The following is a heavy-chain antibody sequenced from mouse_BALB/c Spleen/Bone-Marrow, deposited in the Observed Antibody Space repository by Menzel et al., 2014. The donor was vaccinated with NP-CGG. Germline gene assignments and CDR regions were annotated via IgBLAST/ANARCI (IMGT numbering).Heavy chain of an antibody. CDR2: IYPSDSYT. CDR1: GYTFTSYW. CDR3: TRGGSSPYYFDY. J-gene: IGHJ2*01. D-gene: IGHD1-1*01. V-gene: IGHV1-69*02. Sequence: QVQLQQPGAELVRPGASVKLSCKASGYTFTSYWINWVKQRPGQGLEWIGNIYPSDSYTNYNQKSKDKATLTVDKSSTTAYMQLSSPTSEDSAVYYCTRGGSSPYYFDYWGQGTTLTVSS.